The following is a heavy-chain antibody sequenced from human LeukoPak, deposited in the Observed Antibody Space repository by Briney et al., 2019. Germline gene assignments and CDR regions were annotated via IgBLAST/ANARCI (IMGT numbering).Heavy chain of an antibody. V-gene: IGHV3-23*01. J-gene: IGHJ4*02. Sequence: GGSLRLSCAASGFTFSSYAMIWVRQAPGKGLEWVSAFSGSGGSTYYADSVKGRFTISRDNAKNSLYLQMNSLRAEDTAVYYCARFAGYSSSWYYFDYWGQGTLVTVSS. CDR3: ARFAGYSSSWYYFDY. CDR2: FSGSGGST. D-gene: IGHD6-13*01. CDR1: GFTFSSYA.